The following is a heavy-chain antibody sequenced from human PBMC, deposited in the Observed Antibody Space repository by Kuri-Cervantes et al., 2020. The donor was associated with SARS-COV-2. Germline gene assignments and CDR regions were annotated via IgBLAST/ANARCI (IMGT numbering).Heavy chain of an antibody. Sequence: ASVKVSCKASGYTFTDYYLHWVRQAPGQGPEWMGWINPNSGVTSYAPKFQDRVTMTGDTAINTLYMYLSGLRSDDTAVYYCARAAEGRYYFDYWGQGTLVTVSS. CDR3: ARAAEGRYYFDY. CDR1: GYTFTDYY. J-gene: IGHJ4*02. V-gene: IGHV1-2*02. CDR2: INPNSGVT.